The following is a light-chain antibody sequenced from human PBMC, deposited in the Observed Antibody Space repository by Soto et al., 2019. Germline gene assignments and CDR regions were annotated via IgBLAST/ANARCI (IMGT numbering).Light chain of an antibody. J-gene: IGKJ1*01. Sequence: DIQMTQSPSTLSASVGDRVTITCRASQSISNRLAWYHQKPGKTPNLLIYDASDLGSGVPSRFSGSGSGTEFTLNISRLQPDDFATYDGQQYDTYSTFGQGPKVDIX. CDR3: QQYDTYST. V-gene: IGKV1-5*01. CDR2: DAS. CDR1: QSISNR.